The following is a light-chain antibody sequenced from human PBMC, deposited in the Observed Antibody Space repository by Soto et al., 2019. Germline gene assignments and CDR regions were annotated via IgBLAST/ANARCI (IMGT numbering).Light chain of an antibody. J-gene: IGKJ1*01. CDR2: DTS. CDR3: QQYGSSPS. Sequence: DIVLTRSPATLSLSPGERATLYCGASQRVSGGFLAWYQQKPGLAPRLILYDTSFRATGIPDRFSGSGSGTDFTLTISRLDPEDFAVYYCQQYGSSPSFGQGTKVEIK. V-gene: IGKV3D-20*01. CDR1: QRVSGGF.